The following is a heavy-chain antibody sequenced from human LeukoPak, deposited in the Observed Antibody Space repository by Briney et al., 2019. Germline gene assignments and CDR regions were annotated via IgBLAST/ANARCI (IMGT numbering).Heavy chain of an antibody. D-gene: IGHD5-24*01. CDR1: GGSFSGYY. Sequence: SETLSLTCAVYGGSFSGYYWSWIRQPPGKGLEWIGEINHSGSTNYNPSLKSRVTISVDTSKNQFSLKLSSVTAADTAVYYCARGFRDGYNLPFDYWGQGTQVTVSS. V-gene: IGHV4-34*01. CDR3: ARGFRDGYNLPFDY. J-gene: IGHJ4*02. CDR2: INHSGST.